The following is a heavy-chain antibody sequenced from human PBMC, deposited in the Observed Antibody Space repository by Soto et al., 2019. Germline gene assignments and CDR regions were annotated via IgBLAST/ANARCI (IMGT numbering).Heavy chain of an antibody. V-gene: IGHV3-23*01. CDR1: GFTFSDHY. CDR2: LSDGGGIT. CDR3: AKEGTTNPYNWFDP. D-gene: IGHD4-17*01. J-gene: IGHJ5*02. Sequence: GGSLRLSCAASGFTFSDHYMSWIRQAPGKWLEWISGLSDGGGITFYADSVKGRFTISRDNAKNTLYLQMSSLRAEDTAVYYCAKEGTTNPYNWFDPWGQATLVNVSS.